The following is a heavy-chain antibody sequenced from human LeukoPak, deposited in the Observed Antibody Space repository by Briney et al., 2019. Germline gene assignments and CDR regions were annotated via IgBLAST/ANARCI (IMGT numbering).Heavy chain of an antibody. CDR2: ISGGGGST. CDR1: GFTFSSYA. D-gene: IGHD3-10*01. CDR3: AKDRVPYYYGSGTNYFDY. V-gene: IGHV3-23*01. Sequence: GGSLRLSCAASGFTFSSYAMSWVRQAPGKGLEWISTISGGGGSTWYTDSVKGRFTISRDNSKNTLYLQMNSLRAEDTAVYYCAKDRVPYYYGSGTNYFDYWGQGTLVTVSS. J-gene: IGHJ4*02.